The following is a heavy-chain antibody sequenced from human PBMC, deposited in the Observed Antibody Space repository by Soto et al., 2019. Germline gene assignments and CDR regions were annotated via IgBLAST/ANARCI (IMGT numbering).Heavy chain of an antibody. V-gene: IGHV4-39*01. CDR3: ARYLSGYPVAAFDY. J-gene: IGHJ4*02. Sequence: QLQLQESGPGLVKPSETLSLTCTVSGGSISSSSYYWGWIRQPPGKGLEWIGSIYYSGSTYYNPSLKSRVTIAVDTSKNQFSLKLSSVTAADTAVYYCARYLSGYPVAAFDYWGQGTLVTVSS. D-gene: IGHD5-12*01. CDR2: IYYSGST. CDR1: GGSISSSSYY.